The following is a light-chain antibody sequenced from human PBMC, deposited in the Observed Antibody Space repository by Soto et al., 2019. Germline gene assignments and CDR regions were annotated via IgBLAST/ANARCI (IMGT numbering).Light chain of an antibody. CDR1: QTISNRY. CDR3: QQYGNSPVST. Sequence: EIVLTQSPGTLSLSPGERASLSCRASQTISNRYLAWYQQKPGQAPRLLIYGASTRATGIPDRFSGSGSGTDFTLTISRLEPEDFAVYYCQQYGNSPVSTFGPGTKLEIK. V-gene: IGKV3-20*01. J-gene: IGKJ2*01. CDR2: GAS.